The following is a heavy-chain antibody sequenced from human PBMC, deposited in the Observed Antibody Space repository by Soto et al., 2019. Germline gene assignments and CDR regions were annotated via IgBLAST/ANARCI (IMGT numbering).Heavy chain of an antibody. CDR2: ISYDGSNK. J-gene: IGHJ4*02. D-gene: IGHD5-12*01. V-gene: IGHV3-30*18. Sequence: PGGSLRLSCAASGFTFSSYGMHWVRQAPGKGLEWVAVISYDGSNKYYADSVKGRFTISRDNSKNTLYLQMNSLRAEDTALYYCAKDIRRSGYSGYEPLAVWGQGTLVTVSS. CDR1: GFTFSSYG. CDR3: AKDIRRSGYSGYEPLAV.